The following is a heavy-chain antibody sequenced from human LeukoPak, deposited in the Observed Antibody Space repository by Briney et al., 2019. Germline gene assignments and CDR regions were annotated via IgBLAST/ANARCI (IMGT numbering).Heavy chain of an antibody. CDR3: ARDFGSSGPPEPYYFDY. Sequence: SETLSLTCTVSGGSISSYYWSWIRQPAGKGLEWIGRIYTSGSTTYNPSLKSRVTMSVDTSKNQFSLKLSSVTAADTAVYYCARDFGSSGPPEPYYFDYWGQGTLVTVSS. CDR1: GGSISSYY. CDR2: IYTSGST. J-gene: IGHJ4*02. V-gene: IGHV4-4*07. D-gene: IGHD6-19*01.